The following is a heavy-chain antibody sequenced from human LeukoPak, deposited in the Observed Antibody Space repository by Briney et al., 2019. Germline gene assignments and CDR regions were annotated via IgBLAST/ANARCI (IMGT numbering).Heavy chain of an antibody. CDR3: ARDPTAAGANWFDP. CDR2: VKYDGSTT. D-gene: IGHD6-13*01. Sequence: GGSLRLSCAASGFTFSAYWMHWVRQAPGKGLVWVSRVKYDGSTTTYADSVKGRFTISRDNAKNILYLQMNSLRVEDTAVYYCARDPTAAGANWFDPWGQGTLVTVSS. CDR1: GFTFSAYW. J-gene: IGHJ5*02. V-gene: IGHV3-74*01.